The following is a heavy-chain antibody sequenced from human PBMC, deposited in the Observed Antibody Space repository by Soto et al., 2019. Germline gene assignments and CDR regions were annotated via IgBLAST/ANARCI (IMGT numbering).Heavy chain of an antibody. V-gene: IGHV4-61*01. J-gene: IGHJ5*02. CDR2: IYYTGST. CDR3: ARDPVSEYPRIAAAFWFDP. D-gene: IGHD6-13*01. CDR1: GGSVSSESHY. Sequence: KPSETLSLTCTVSGGSVSSESHYWSWIRQTPGKGLEWIGYIYYTGSTNYNPSLKGRVTMSVDTSRDQVSLRLRSVTRADTAVYYCARDPVSEYPRIAAAFWFDPWGQGTLVTVSS.